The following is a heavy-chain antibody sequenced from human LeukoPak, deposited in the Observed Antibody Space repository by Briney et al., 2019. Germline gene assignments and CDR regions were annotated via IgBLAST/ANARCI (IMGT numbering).Heavy chain of an antibody. Sequence: PGGSLRLSCAAPGFTFSSYAMSWVRQAPGKGLEWVSAISGSGGSTYYADSVKGRFTISRDNSKNTLYLQMNSLRAEDTAVYYCARVGKGYYYDSSGRAFDIWGQGTMVTVSS. CDR1: GFTFSSYA. D-gene: IGHD3-22*01. J-gene: IGHJ3*02. CDR2: ISGSGGST. V-gene: IGHV3-23*01. CDR3: ARVGKGYYYDSSGRAFDI.